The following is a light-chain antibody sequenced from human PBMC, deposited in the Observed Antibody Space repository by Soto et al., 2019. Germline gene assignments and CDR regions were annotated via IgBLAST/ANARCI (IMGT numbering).Light chain of an antibody. V-gene: IGLV2-8*01. CDR2: EVS. J-gene: IGLJ2*01. CDR3: SSYAGSNNLMV. Sequence: QSALTQPPSASGSPGQSVTISCTGTSSDVGGYNYVSWDQQHPGKAPKLLIYEVSKRPSGVPDRFSGSKSGNTASLTVSGLQAEDEAEYYCSSYAGSNNLMVFGGGTKVTVL. CDR1: SSDVGGYNY.